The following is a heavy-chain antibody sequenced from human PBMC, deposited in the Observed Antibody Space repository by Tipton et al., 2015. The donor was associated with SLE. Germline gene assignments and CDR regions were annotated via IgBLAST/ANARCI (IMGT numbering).Heavy chain of an antibody. V-gene: IGHV3-30-3*01. CDR1: GFTFSSYA. J-gene: IGHJ3*01. CDR2: ISYEGIEK. Sequence: SLRLSCAASGFTFSSYAMHWVRQAPGKGLEWVAVISYEGIEKYYADSVKGRFFMSRNNSKNTLYLQMNGLRAEDTAVYYCAREVEVKDAFDVWGLGTMVTVSS. CDR3: AREVEVKDAFDV.